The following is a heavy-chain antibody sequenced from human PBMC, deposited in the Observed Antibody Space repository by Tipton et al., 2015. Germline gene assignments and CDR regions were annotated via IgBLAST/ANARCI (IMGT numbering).Heavy chain of an antibody. CDR2: ISSNGGST. V-gene: IGHV3-64*02. CDR3: AKEGSYSWFDP. Sequence: SLRLSCAASGFTFSSYAMHWVRQAPGKGLEYVSGISSNGGSTYYADSVKGRFTISRDNSKNTLYLQMNSLRAEDTAVYYCAKEGSYSWFDPWGQGTLVTVSS. CDR1: GFTFSSYA. D-gene: IGHD1-26*01. J-gene: IGHJ5*02.